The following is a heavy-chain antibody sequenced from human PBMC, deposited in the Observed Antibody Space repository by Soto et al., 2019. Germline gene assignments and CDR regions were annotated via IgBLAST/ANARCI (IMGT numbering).Heavy chain of an antibody. J-gene: IGHJ4*02. CDR3: ARGHAHYDFWSGSRYGNYFDY. CDR2: MNPNSGNT. D-gene: IGHD3-3*01. Sequence: QVQLVQSGAEVKKPGASVKVSCKASGYTFTSYDINWVRQATGQGLEWMGWMNPNSGNTGDAQKFQGRVTMTRNTSIGTAYMELSSLRSEDTAVYYCARGHAHYDFWSGSRYGNYFDYWGQGTLVTVSS. CDR1: GYTFTSYD. V-gene: IGHV1-8*01.